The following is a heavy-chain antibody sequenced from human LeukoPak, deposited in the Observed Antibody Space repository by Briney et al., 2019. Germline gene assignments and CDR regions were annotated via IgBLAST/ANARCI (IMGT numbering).Heavy chain of an antibody. CDR1: GGSFSGYY. V-gene: IGHV4-59*01. D-gene: IGHD2-15*01. Sequence: PSETLSLTCAVYGGSFSGYYWSWIRQPPGKGLEWIGYIYYSGSTNYNPSLKSRVTISVDTSKNQFSLKLSSVTAADTAVYYCARGLGYRSGGSCYFWRTRDDYYYYYYMDVWGKGTTVTISS. J-gene: IGHJ6*03. CDR3: ARGLGYRSGGSCYFWRTRDDYYYYYYMDV. CDR2: IYYSGST.